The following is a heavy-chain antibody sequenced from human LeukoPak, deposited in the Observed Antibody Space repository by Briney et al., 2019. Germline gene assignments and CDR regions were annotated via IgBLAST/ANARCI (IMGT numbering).Heavy chain of an antibody. CDR3: ARSDAATDYFEY. D-gene: IGHD5-18*01. V-gene: IGHV1-2*02. CDR2: INPNSGGT. J-gene: IGHJ4*02. Sequence: ASVKVSCKASGYTFTGYYMHWVRQAPGQGLEWMGWINPNSGGTNYAQKFQGRVTMTRDTSISTAYMELSRLRSDDTAVYYCARSDAATDYFEYWGQGTLVTVSS. CDR1: GYTFTGYY.